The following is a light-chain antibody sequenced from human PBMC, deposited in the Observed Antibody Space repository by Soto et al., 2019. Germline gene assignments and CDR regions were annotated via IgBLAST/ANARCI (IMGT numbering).Light chain of an antibody. J-gene: IGLJ1*01. V-gene: IGLV2-14*01. Sequence: QSALTQPASVSGSPGQSITISCTGTRSDVGGYNYVSWYQQHPGKAPKPMIYDVSNRPSGVSNRFSGSKSGSTASLTISGLQAEDEADYYCSSYTNSATYVFGTGTKVTVL. CDR3: SSYTNSATYV. CDR2: DVS. CDR1: RSDVGGYNY.